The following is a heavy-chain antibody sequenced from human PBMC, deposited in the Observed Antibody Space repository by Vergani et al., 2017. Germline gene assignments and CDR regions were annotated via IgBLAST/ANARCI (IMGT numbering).Heavy chain of an antibody. CDR1: GYYISSGYY. J-gene: IGHJ5*02. CDR2: IYHSGST. Sequence: QVQLQQWGAGLLKPSETLSLTCAVSGYYISSGYYWGWVRQPPGKGLEWIGSIYHSGSTYYNPSLKSRVTISVDTSKNQFSLKLSSGTAADTAVYYCARLGELPDCFWFDPWGQGTLVTVSS. V-gene: IGHV4-38-2*01. D-gene: IGHD1-7*01. CDR3: ARLGELPDCFWFDP.